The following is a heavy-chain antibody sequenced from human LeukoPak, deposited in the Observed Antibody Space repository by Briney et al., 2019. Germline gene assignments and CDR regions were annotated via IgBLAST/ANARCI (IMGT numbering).Heavy chain of an antibody. CDR3: ARTNSGSSLYYFDY. CDR1: GFTFDDYG. Sequence: GGSLRLCCAASGFTFDDYGMSWVRQAPGKGLEWVSGINWNGGSTGYADSVKGRFTISRDNAKNSLYLQMNNLRAEDTALYHCARTNSGSSLYYFDYWGQGTLVTVSS. V-gene: IGHV3-20*01. J-gene: IGHJ4*02. CDR2: INWNGGST. D-gene: IGHD1-26*01.